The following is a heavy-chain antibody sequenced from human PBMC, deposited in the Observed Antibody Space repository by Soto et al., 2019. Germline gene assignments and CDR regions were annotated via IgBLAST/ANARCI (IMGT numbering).Heavy chain of an antibody. D-gene: IGHD5-18*01. J-gene: IGHJ4*02. CDR1: GGSISSSSHY. CDR2: IYYSGST. Sequence: QLQLQESGPGLVKSSETLSLTCTVSGGSISSSSHYWGWIRQPPGKGLEWIGSIYYSGSTYYNPSLKSRVTISVDTSKNQFSLKLSSVTAADTAVYYCARIQGGGYSYGFYFDYWGQGTLVTVSS. V-gene: IGHV4-39*01. CDR3: ARIQGGGYSYGFYFDY.